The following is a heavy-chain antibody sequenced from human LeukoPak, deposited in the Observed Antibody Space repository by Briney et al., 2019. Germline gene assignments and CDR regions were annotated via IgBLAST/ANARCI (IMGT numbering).Heavy chain of an antibody. D-gene: IGHD1-26*01. Sequence: PGGSLRLSCAASGFTFSSHWMHWVRQVPGKGLVWVSRMNADGSITNYADSVKGRFTISRDNSKNTLYLQMNSLRAEDTAVYYCARDSYSGSSPGLLDYWGQGTLVTVSS. CDR1: GFTFSSHW. CDR2: MNADGSIT. V-gene: IGHV3-74*01. CDR3: ARDSYSGSSPGLLDY. J-gene: IGHJ4*02.